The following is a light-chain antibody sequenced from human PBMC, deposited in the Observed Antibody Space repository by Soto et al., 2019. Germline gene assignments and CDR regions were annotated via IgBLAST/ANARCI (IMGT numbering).Light chain of an antibody. V-gene: IGLV2-14*01. CDR2: EVS. J-gene: IGLJ1*01. CDR1: SSDVGAYNY. Sequence: QSVLTQPASVSGSLGQSITISCTGTSSDVGAYNYVSWYQQQPGKAPKLMISEVSNRPSGVSNRFSGSTSGNTASLIISGLQAEDEADYYCCSFTSISTYVFGTGTKVTVL. CDR3: CSFTSISTYV.